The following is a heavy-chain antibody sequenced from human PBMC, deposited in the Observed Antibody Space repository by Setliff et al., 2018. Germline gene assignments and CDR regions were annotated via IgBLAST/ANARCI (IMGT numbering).Heavy chain of an antibody. J-gene: IGHJ5*02. Sequence: GASVKVSCKTSGYTFTNYDINWVRQATGQGLEWMGWMNPDSGNTGYVQNFQGRVSMTRNTSISTAYMELNSLTSEDTAVYYCARSKVEAAMVKHNWFDPWGQGTLVTVSS. V-gene: IGHV1-8*02. CDR1: GYTFTNYD. CDR3: ARSKVEAAMVKHNWFDP. CDR2: MNPDSGNT. D-gene: IGHD5-18*01.